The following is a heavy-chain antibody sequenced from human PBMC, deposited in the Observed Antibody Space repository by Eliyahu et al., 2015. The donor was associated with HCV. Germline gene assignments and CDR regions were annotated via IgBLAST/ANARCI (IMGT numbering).Heavy chain of an antibody. CDR3: AKAPYYNFWSGYGMDV. CDR2: ISYDGTNK. J-gene: IGHJ6*02. Sequence: QVQLVESGGGVVQPGRSLRLSCAVSGFTFSSYGMHWVRQAPGKGLEWVALISYDGTNKYYADSVQGRFTISRDNSKNTLYLQMNSLRAEDTAVYYCAKAPYYNFWSGYGMDVWGQGTAVTVSS. CDR1: GFTFSSYG. V-gene: IGHV3-30*18. D-gene: IGHD3-3*01.